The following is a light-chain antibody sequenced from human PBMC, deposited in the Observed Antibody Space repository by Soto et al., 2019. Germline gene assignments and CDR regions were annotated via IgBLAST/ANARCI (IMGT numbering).Light chain of an antibody. J-gene: IGLJ3*02. Sequence: QSVLTQPPSVSAAPGQKVTISCSGSSSNIGNNYVSWCQQVPGTAPKLLIYENNKRPSGIPDRFSGSKSGTSATLGITGLQTGDEADYYCGTWDSSLSAGVFGGGTKLTVL. CDR3: GTWDSSLSAGV. CDR1: SSNIGNNY. CDR2: ENN. V-gene: IGLV1-51*02.